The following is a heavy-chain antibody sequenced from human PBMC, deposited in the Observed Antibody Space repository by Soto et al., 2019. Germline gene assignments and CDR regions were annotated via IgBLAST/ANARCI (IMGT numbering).Heavy chain of an antibody. CDR2: IYPGDSDT. CDR1: GYSFTSYW. Sequence: GESLKISCKGSGYSFTSYWIGWVRQMPGKGLEWMGIIYPGDSDTRYSPSFQGQVTISADKSISTAYLQWSSLKASDTAMYYCARSSTQKYCSGGSCYYYYFDYWGQGTLVTVSS. J-gene: IGHJ4*02. CDR3: ARSSTQKYCSGGSCYYYYFDY. D-gene: IGHD2-15*01. V-gene: IGHV5-51*01.